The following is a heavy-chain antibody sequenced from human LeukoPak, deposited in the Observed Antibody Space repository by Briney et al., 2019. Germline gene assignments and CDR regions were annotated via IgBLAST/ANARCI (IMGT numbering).Heavy chain of an antibody. CDR1: GGSISSGDYY. D-gene: IGHD3-22*01. V-gene: IGHV4-30-4*08. Sequence: SETLSLTCTVSGGSISSGDYYWSWIRQPPGKGLEGIGYIYYSGGTYYNPSLKSRVTMSVDTSKNQCALKLSSVTAGDTAVYYCARVWYYYDSSGDTDLGAFDIWGQGTMVTVSS. CDR3: ARVWYYYDSSGDTDLGAFDI. CDR2: IYYSGGT. J-gene: IGHJ3*02.